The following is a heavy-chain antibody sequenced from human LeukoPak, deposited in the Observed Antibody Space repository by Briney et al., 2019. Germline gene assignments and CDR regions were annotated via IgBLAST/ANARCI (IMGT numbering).Heavy chain of an antibody. D-gene: IGHD2-8*01. CDR3: ASNGAGAAYYYYYMDV. CDR1: GYTFTGYY. CDR2: INPNSGGT. Sequence: ASVKVSCKASGYTFTGYYMHWVRQAPGQGLEWMGWINPNSGGTNYAQKFQGRVTMTRDTSISTAYMELSRLRSDDTAVYYCASNGAGAAYYYYYMDVWGKGTTVTVSS. J-gene: IGHJ6*03. V-gene: IGHV1-2*02.